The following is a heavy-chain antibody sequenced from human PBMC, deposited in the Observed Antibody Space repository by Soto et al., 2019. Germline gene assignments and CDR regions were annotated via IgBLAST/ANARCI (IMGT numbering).Heavy chain of an antibody. V-gene: IGHV3-9*01. J-gene: IGHJ4*02. Sequence: DVQVAESGGGSVQPGRSLRLSCEASGFSFDEYAMHWVRQVPGKGLEWVSSINWNSGNIGYADSVRGRFTISRDNAKNSLYLQMNSLRPEDTAFYYCAKGTKYCSSGVCSVFDYWGRGTLVTVSS. CDR3: AKGTKYCSSGVCSVFDY. CDR2: INWNSGNI. D-gene: IGHD2-8*01. CDR1: GFSFDEYA.